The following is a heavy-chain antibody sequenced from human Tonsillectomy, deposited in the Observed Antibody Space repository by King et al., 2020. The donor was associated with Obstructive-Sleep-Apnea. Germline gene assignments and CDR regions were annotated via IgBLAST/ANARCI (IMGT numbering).Heavy chain of an antibody. CDR3: ARHDGGLNWFDP. D-gene: IGHD4-23*01. CDR2: IYYSGST. V-gene: IGHV4-59*08. CDR1: GGSISTYY. J-gene: IGHJ5*02. Sequence: VQLQESGPGLLKPSETLSLTCTVSGGSISTYYWSWIRQSPGKGLEWIGYIYYSGSTNYNPPLRSRVTISVDTSKNHFSLKLTSVTAADTAVYYCARHDGGLNWFDPWGQGTLVTVSS.